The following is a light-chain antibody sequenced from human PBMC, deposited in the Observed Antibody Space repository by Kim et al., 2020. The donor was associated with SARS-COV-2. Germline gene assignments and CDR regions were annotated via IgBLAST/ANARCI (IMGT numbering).Light chain of an antibody. J-gene: IGKJ2*01. CDR2: AAS. V-gene: IGKV4-1*01. Sequence: RATINCKSSQSVLRSSNGQNDIAWYPQKPGQPPKLLIYAASTRESGVPDRFSGNGSGTDFTLTISSLQAEDVAVYYCQQYNSSPDNFGQGTKLEIK. CDR1: QSVLRSSNGQND. CDR3: QQYNSSPDN.